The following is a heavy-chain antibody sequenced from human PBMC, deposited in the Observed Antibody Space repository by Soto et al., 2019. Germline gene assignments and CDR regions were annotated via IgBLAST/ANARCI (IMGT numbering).Heavy chain of an antibody. CDR1: GYSFTNYW. D-gene: IGHD4-17*01. CDR3: ARPNTGDYDAFDI. Sequence: GESLKISCKGSGYSFTNYWIGWVRQMPGKGLEWMGIFYPSDSDTRYSPSFQGQVTISADKSISTAYLQWSSLKASDTAMYHCARPNTGDYDAFDIWGQGTMVTVSS. J-gene: IGHJ3*02. CDR2: FYPSDSDT. V-gene: IGHV5-51*01.